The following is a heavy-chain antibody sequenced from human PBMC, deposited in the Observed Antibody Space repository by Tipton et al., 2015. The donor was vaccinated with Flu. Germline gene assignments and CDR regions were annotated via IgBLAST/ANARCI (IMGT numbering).Heavy chain of an antibody. Sequence: GSLRLSCAASGFTFNTYAMSWVRQAPGKGLEWVSGISYYGGKTYFADSVKGRFTISRDNSKNTLYLQMHSPRAEDTAVYYCANVIPELVAGLDYWGQGTLVTVSS. CDR3: ANVIPELVAGLDY. V-gene: IGHV3-23*01. J-gene: IGHJ4*02. CDR2: ISYYGGKT. CDR1: GFTFNTYA. D-gene: IGHD6-19*01.